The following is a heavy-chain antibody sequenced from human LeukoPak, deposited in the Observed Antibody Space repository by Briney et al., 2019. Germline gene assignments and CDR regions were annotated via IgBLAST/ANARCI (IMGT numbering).Heavy chain of an antibody. CDR3: ARERHNYFDC. J-gene: IGHJ4*02. V-gene: IGHV4-31*01. CDR1: GGSISSGGYY. CDR2: IYYSGST. Sequence: SETLSLTCTVSGGSISSGGYYWSWIRQHPGKGLEWIGYIYYSGSTYYNPSLKSQVTISVDTSKNQFSLKLSSVTAADTAVYYCARERHNYFDCWGQGTLVTVSS.